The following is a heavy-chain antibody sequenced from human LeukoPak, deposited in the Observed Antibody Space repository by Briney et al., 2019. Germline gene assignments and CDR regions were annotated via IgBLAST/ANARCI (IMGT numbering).Heavy chain of an antibody. V-gene: IGHV1-8*01. CDR3: AREGGSSGYFY. Sequence: GASVKVSCKASGYTFTNYDINWVRQATGHGLEWMGWMDPNSGNAGYAQKFLGRLTLTRNTSIETAYMELSSLRSEDTAVYYCAREGGSSGYFYWGQGTLVTVSS. CDR2: MDPNSGNA. J-gene: IGHJ4*02. CDR1: GYTFTNYD. D-gene: IGHD3-22*01.